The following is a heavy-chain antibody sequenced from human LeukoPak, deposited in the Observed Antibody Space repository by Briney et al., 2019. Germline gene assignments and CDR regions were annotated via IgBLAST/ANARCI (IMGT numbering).Heavy chain of an antibody. J-gene: IGHJ4*02. CDR3: ARDVSGWYYFDY. Sequence: SETLSLTCNVSGGSISSYYWSWIRQPPGKGLEWIGYIYYSGSTNYNPSLKSRVTISVDTSKNQFSLKLSSVTAADTAVYYCARDVSGWYYFDYWGQGTLVTVSS. CDR1: GGSISSYY. CDR2: IYYSGST. V-gene: IGHV4-59*01. D-gene: IGHD6-19*01.